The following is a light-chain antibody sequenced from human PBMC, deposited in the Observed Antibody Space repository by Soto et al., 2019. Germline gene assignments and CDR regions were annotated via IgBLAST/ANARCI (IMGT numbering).Light chain of an antibody. CDR1: QSVSSY. CDR3: QQSDSTTYT. CDR2: AAS. Sequence: DIQMTQSPSSLSASVGDRVTITCRASQSVSSYLNWYQQKPGKAPKLLIYAASSLQSGVPSRFSGSGSGPDFTLTISSLQPEDFATYYCQQSDSTTYTFGQGTKLEIK. J-gene: IGKJ2*01. V-gene: IGKV1-39*01.